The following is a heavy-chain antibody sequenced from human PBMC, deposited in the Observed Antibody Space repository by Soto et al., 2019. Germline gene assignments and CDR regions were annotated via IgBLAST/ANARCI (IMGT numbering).Heavy chain of an antibody. V-gene: IGHV1-8*02. Sequence: ASVKVSCKASGFTFITYDFSWVRQAAGQGLEWMGWMNPNNGNAGFAQKYRGRIKMTRNTSISTAYLELSSLRSDDSAVNFCATRGITIVRGVIPVPPIFSRSGMDVWGQGTTVTVS. D-gene: IGHD3-10*01. CDR2: MNPNNGNA. CDR3: ATRGITIVRGVIPVPPIFSRSGMDV. CDR1: GFTFITYD. J-gene: IGHJ6*02.